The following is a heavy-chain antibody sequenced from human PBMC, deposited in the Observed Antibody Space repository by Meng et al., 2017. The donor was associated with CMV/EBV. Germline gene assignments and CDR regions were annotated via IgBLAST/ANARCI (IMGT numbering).Heavy chain of an antibody. CDR1: SGVG. J-gene: IGHJ5*02. V-gene: IGHV2-5*01. CDR3: AHLHTDYDCWSGYYTGWFDP. CDR2: IYWNDDK. D-gene: IGHD3-3*01. Sequence: SGVGGGWFRQHPGKALEWLALIYWNDDKRYSPSLKSRLTITKDTSKNQVVLTMTNMDPVDTATYYCAHLHTDYDCWSGYYTGWFDPWGQGTLVTVSS.